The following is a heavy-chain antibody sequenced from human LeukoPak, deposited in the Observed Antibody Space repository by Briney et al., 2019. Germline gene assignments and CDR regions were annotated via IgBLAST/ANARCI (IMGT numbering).Heavy chain of an antibody. J-gene: IGHJ4*02. CDR1: GFIFTAYG. CDR3: VRDVNNYFDY. CDR2: ISHDLTYQ. Sequence: GGSLRLSCAASGFIFTAYGMHWVRQAPGKGLEWVAVISHDLTYQAYADSVKGRFTISRDDSKNTLYVQMNSLRTEDTAFYYCVRDVNNYFDYWGLGTLVTVSS. V-gene: IGHV3-30*03.